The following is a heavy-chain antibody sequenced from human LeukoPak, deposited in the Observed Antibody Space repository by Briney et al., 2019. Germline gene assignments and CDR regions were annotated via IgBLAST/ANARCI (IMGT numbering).Heavy chain of an antibody. CDR2: ISSSSSYI. CDR3: ARDRIAARRQLDY. Sequence: SGGSLRLSCAASGFTFSSYSMNWVRQAPGKGLEWVSSISSSSSYIYYADSVKGRFTISRDNAKNSLYLQMNSLRAEDTAVYYCARDRIAARRQLDYWGQGTLVTVSS. CDR1: GFTFSSYS. D-gene: IGHD6-6*01. J-gene: IGHJ4*02. V-gene: IGHV3-21*01.